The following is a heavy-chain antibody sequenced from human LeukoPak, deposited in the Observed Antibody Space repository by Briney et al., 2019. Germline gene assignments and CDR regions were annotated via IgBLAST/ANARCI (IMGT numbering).Heavy chain of an antibody. D-gene: IGHD6-13*01. CDR2: ISGSGGST. V-gene: IGHV3-23*01. CDR1: GFTFSSYA. Sequence: GGSLRLSCAASGFTFSSYAMSWVRQAPGKGLEWVSAISGSGGSTYYADSVKGRFTISRDNSKNTLYLQMNSLRAEDTAVYYCAKDRDSSWYSGCFDHWGQGTLVTVSS. CDR3: AKDRDSSWYSGCFDH. J-gene: IGHJ4*02.